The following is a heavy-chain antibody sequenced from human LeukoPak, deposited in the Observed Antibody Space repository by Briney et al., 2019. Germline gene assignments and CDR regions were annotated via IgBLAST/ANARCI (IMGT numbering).Heavy chain of an antibody. V-gene: IGHV1-2*02. CDR3: ARDRTQDIVVVPAATLRVPYGMDV. CDR1: GYTFTGYY. D-gene: IGHD2-2*01. J-gene: IGHJ6*02. CDR2: INPNSGAT. Sequence: ASVKVSCKASGYTFTGYYMHWVRQAPGQGLEWMGWINPNSGATNYAQKFQGRVTMTRDTSISTAYMELSRLRSDDTAVYYCARDRTQDIVVVPAATLRVPYGMDVWGQGTTVTVSS.